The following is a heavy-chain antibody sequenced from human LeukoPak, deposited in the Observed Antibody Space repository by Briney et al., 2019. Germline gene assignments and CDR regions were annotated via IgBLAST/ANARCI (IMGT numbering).Heavy chain of an antibody. Sequence: GGSLRLSCAASGFTVSSNYMSWVRQAPGKGLEWASVIYSGGSTYYADSVKGRFTISRDNSKNTLYLQMNSLRAEDTAVYYCARGNWNLNWFDPWGQGTLVTVSS. CDR3: ARGNWNLNWFDP. D-gene: IGHD1-20*01. V-gene: IGHV3-53*01. J-gene: IGHJ5*02. CDR1: GFTVSSNY. CDR2: IYSGGST.